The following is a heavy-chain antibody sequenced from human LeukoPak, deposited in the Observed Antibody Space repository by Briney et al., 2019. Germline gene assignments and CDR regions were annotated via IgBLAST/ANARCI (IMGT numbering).Heavy chain of an antibody. CDR1: GGSFSGYY. CDR2: INHSGST. V-gene: IGHV4-34*01. Sequence: SETLSLTCAVYGGSFSGYYWSWIRQPPGKGLEWIGEINHSGSTNYNPSLKSRVTISVDTSKNQFSLKLSSVTAADTAVYYCANSANYGGNSGYFDYWGQGTLVTASS. J-gene: IGHJ4*02. CDR3: ANSANYGGNSGYFDY. D-gene: IGHD4-23*01.